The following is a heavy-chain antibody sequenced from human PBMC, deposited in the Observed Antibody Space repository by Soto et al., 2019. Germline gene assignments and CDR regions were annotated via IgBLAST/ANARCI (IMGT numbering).Heavy chain of an antibody. V-gene: IGHV1-3*01. CDR2: INVGNVNT. CDR3: ARDPLYDISGYNYVGYKWFDP. J-gene: IGHJ5*02. D-gene: IGHD3-22*01. Sequence: QVQLVQSGAEVKKPGASVKVSCKASGYTFTSYAMHWVRQAPGQRLEWMGWINVGNVNTKYSHKFQARVTITRDTSASTAYMELRSLRSKDTAVYYCARDPLYDISGYNYVGYKWFDPWGQGTLVTVSS. CDR1: GYTFTSYA.